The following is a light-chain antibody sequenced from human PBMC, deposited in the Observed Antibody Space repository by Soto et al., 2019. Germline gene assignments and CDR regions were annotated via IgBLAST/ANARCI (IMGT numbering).Light chain of an antibody. Sequence: NFMLTQPHSVSESPGKTVTVSCTRSSGSIASYSVQWYQQRPGSAPTTVIFDNYQRPSGVPDRFSGSIDSSSNSASLTVSGLKTEDEADYYCQSYDGSMLLFGGGTKLTVL. J-gene: IGLJ2*01. V-gene: IGLV6-57*03. CDR1: SGSIASYS. CDR2: DNY. CDR3: QSYDGSMLL.